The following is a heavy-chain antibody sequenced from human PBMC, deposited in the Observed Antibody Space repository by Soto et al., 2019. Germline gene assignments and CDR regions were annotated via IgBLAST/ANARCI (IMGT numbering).Heavy chain of an antibody. D-gene: IGHD1-20*01. V-gene: IGHV1-18*01. CDR1: LYSFIRHV. J-gene: IGHJ4*02. CDR2: ISASDGST. Sequence: VNDSCMASLYSFIRHVITWLRQPPGQGLEWMASISASDGSTKYAENLKGRLTITTDNSTNTTYMQLRSLRSDDTAVYYCASVGGPCIPGLALDYWGQGTLVTVSS. CDR3: ASVGGPCIPGLALDY.